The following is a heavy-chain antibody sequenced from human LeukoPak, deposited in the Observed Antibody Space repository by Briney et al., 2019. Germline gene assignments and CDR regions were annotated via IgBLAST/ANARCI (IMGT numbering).Heavy chain of an antibody. V-gene: IGHV4-39*02. D-gene: IGHD6-25*01. CDR2: IYNIGSI. CDR1: GASTNRRASTNSYY. CDR3: VTHSSGSALDD. Sequence: SETLSLTCTVSGASTNRRASTNSYYCRWIRQLPGKGLEWFGTIYNIGSITYNLSLRSRVTMSIDMSKKHFSLSLTSVTAADPAVHFCVTHSSGSALDDWGQGILVSLSS. J-gene: IGHJ4*02.